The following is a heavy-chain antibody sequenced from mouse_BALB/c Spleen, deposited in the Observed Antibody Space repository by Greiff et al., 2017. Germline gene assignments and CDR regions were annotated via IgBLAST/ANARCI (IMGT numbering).Heavy chain of an antibody. J-gene: IGHJ2*01. Sequence: EVKLMESGPGLVKPSQSLSLTCTVTGYSITSDYAWNWIRQFPGNKLEWMGYISYSGSTSYNPSLKSRISITRDTSKNQFFLQLNSVTTEDTATYYCARSGTGYYFDYWGQGTTLTVSS. CDR2: ISYSGST. D-gene: IGHD4-1*01. CDR3: ARSGTGYYFDY. CDR1: GYSITSDYA. V-gene: IGHV3-2*02.